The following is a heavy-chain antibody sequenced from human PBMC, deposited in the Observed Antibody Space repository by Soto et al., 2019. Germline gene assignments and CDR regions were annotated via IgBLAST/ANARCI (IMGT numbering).Heavy chain of an antibody. D-gene: IGHD4-17*01. J-gene: IGHJ4*02. CDR3: ARAYYGDAVIFDY. Sequence: ASVKVSCKASGGTFSSYAISWVRQAPGQGLEWMGGIIPIFGTANYAQKFQGRVTITADESTSTAYMELSSLRSEDTAVYYCARAYYGDAVIFDYWGQGTLVTVSS. V-gene: IGHV1-69*13. CDR1: GGTFSSYA. CDR2: IIPIFGTA.